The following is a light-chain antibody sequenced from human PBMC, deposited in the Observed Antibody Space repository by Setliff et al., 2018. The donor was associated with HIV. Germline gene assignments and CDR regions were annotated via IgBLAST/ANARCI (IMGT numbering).Light chain of an antibody. CDR2: EVS. J-gene: IGLJ1*01. V-gene: IGLV2-14*01. CDR3: SSYTGSSTQV. CDR1: SSDVGGYNY. Sequence: QSALTQPASVSGSPGQSITISCTGTSSDVGGYNYVSWYQHHPGKAPKLMIYEVSDRPSGVSNRFSASKSGNTASLTISGLQAEDEADYYCSSYTGSSTQVFGTGTRVTGL.